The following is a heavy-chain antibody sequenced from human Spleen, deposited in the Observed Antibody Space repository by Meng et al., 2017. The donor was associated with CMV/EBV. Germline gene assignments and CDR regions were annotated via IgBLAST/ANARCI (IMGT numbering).Heavy chain of an antibody. D-gene: IGHD3-22*01. J-gene: IGHJ4*02. V-gene: IGHV4-61*01. CDR3: ARDLRYYESSGPIDY. Sequence: SETLSLTCTVSGGSVSSGSYYWSWIRQPPGKGLEWIGYIYYSGSTNYNPSLKSRVTISVDTSISTAYMELSSLRSDDTAVYYCARDLRYYESSGPIDYWGQGTLVTVSS. CDR1: GGSVSSGSYY. CDR2: IYYSGST.